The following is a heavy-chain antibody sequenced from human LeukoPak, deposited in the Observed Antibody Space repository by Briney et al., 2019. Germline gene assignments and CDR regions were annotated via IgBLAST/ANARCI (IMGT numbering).Heavy chain of an antibody. CDR2: IYYSGST. CDR1: GGSISSGDYY. CDR3: ASYYYDSSGYYYLFDY. Sequence: PSETLSLTCTVSGGSISSGDYYWSWIRQPPGKGLEWIGYIYYSGSTYYNPSLKSRVTISVDTSKNQFSLKLSSVTAADTAVYYCASYYYDSSGYYYLFDYWGQGTLVTVSS. J-gene: IGHJ4*02. D-gene: IGHD3-22*01. V-gene: IGHV4-30-4*01.